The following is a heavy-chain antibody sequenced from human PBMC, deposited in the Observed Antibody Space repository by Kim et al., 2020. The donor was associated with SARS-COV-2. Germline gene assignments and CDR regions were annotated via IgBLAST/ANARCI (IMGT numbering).Heavy chain of an antibody. J-gene: IGHJ5*02. CDR3: ARGLISSRFSWFDP. CDR2: INHSGRT. V-gene: IGHV4-34*01. CDR1: GGSLSGYS. D-gene: IGHD3-3*01. Sequence: SETLSLTCAVYGGSLSGYSWSWIRQPPGKGLEWIGEINHSGRTKYNPSLKSRVTVSVDTSKNQFSLELSSVTAADTAVYYCARGLISSRFSWFDPWGQGILVTVSS.